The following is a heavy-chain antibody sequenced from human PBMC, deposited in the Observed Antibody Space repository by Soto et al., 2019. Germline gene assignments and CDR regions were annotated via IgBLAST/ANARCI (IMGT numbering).Heavy chain of an antibody. D-gene: IGHD3-22*01. J-gene: IGHJ1*01. CDR3: ARDRVESGYPEYFQH. Sequence: GSLRLSCAASGFTFSSYGMHWVRQAPGKGLEWVSVIYSGGSTYYADSVKGRFTISRDNSKNTLYLQMNSLRAEDTAVYYCARDRVESGYPEYFQHWGQGTLVTVS. V-gene: IGHV3-53*01. CDR1: GFTFSSYG. CDR2: IYSGGST.